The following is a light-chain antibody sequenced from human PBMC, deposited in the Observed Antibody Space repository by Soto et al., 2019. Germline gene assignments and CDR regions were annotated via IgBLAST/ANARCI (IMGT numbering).Light chain of an antibody. CDR1: SGHSSYA. CDR2: LNSDDSH. Sequence: QSVLTQSPSASASLGASVKLTCTLSSGHSSYAIAWHQQQPEKGPRYLMKLNSDDSHSKGDGIPDRFSGSSSGAERYLTISSLQSEDEADYYCQTWGSYVVFGGGTKLTVL. J-gene: IGLJ2*01. V-gene: IGLV4-69*01. CDR3: QTWGSYVV.